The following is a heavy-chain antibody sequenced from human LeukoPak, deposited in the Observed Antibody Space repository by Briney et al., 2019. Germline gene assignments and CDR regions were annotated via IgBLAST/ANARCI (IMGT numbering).Heavy chain of an antibody. V-gene: IGHV3-48*03. CDR3: ASSGLAGSYYRSGFDP. CDR2: ISSSGSTI. CDR1: GFTFSSYE. J-gene: IGHJ5*02. D-gene: IGHD1-26*01. Sequence: PGGSLRLSCAASGFTFSSYEMNWVRQAPGKGLEWVSYISSSGSTIYYADSVKGRFTISRDNAKNSLYLQMNSLRAEDTAVYYCASSGLAGSYYRSGFDPWGQGTLVTVSS.